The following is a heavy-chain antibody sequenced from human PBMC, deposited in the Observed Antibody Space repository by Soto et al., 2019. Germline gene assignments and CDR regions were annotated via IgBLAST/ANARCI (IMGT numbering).Heavy chain of an antibody. D-gene: IGHD3-10*01. J-gene: IGHJ4*02. CDR2: INHSGST. CDR1: GGSISSGGYY. CDR3: ARLGPRGVDY. V-gene: IGHV4-31*03. Sequence: PSETLSLTCTVSGGSISSGGYYWSWIRQHPGKGLEWIGYINHSGSTNYNPSLKSRVTISVDTSKNQFSLKLSSVTAADTAVYYCARLGPRGVDYWGQGTLVTVSS.